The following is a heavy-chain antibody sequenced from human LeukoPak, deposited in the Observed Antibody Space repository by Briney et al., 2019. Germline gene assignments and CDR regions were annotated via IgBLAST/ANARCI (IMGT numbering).Heavy chain of an antibody. J-gene: IGHJ4*02. V-gene: IGHV4-39*07. Sequence: SETLSPTCTVSGGSMSSSSYYWGWMRQPPGKGLEWIGSIYYSGSTYYNPSLKSRVTISVDTSKNQFSLKLNSVTAADTAVYCCARVRTYYYGSGSYSYFDYWGQGTLVTVSS. CDR2: IYYSGST. D-gene: IGHD3-10*01. CDR1: GGSMSSSSYY. CDR3: ARVRTYYYGSGSYSYFDY.